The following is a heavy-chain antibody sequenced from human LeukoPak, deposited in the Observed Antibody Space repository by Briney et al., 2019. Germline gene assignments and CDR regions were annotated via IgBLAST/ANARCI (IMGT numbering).Heavy chain of an antibody. Sequence: ASVKVSCKASGYTFTGYYVHWVRQAPGQGLEWMGWINPNSGGTNYAQKFQGRVTMTRDTSISTAYMELSRLRSDDTAVYYCARLYSGSYWVIDYWGQGTLVTVSS. D-gene: IGHD1-26*01. CDR3: ARLYSGSYWVIDY. J-gene: IGHJ4*02. CDR1: GYTFTGYY. CDR2: INPNSGGT. V-gene: IGHV1-2*02.